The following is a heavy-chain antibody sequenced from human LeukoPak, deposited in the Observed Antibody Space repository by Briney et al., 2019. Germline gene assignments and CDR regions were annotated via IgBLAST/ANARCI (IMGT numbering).Heavy chain of an antibody. D-gene: IGHD3-22*01. Sequence: PSETLSPTCTVSGGSISSSSYYWGWIRQPPGKGLEWIGSIYYSGSTYYNPSLKSRVTISVDTSKNQFSLKLSSVTAADTAVYYCASLATYDSSGYYYNYWGQGTLVTVSS. J-gene: IGHJ4*02. CDR2: IYYSGST. CDR1: GGSISSSSYY. V-gene: IGHV4-39*01. CDR3: ASLATYDSSGYYYNY.